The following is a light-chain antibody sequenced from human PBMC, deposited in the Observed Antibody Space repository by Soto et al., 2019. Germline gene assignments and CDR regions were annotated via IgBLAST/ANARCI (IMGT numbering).Light chain of an antibody. V-gene: IGKV3-11*01. CDR3: QQRSNWPPWT. CDR2: DAS. CDR1: QSVRSS. Sequence: EVVLTQSPATLPLSPGDSATLSCRASQSVRSSLAWYQQKPGQAPRLLIYDASNRATGIPARFSGSGSGTDFTLTISSLEPEDFAVYYCQQRSNWPPWTFGQGTKVEI. J-gene: IGKJ1*01.